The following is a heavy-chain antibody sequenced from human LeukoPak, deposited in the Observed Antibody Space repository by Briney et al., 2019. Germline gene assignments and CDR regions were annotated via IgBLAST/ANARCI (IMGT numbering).Heavy chain of an antibody. CDR3: ARLSGSGSMLWAFDI. D-gene: IGHD3-10*01. Sequence: SETLSLTCTVSGYSISSGYFWGWIRQPPGKGLEWIGEVHHSGSTNYNPSLKSRVTMSVDTSKKQFSLNLNSVTAADTAVYYCARLSGSGSMLWAFDIRGQGTMVTVSS. CDR2: VHHSGST. CDR1: GYSISSGYF. J-gene: IGHJ3*02. V-gene: IGHV4-38-2*02.